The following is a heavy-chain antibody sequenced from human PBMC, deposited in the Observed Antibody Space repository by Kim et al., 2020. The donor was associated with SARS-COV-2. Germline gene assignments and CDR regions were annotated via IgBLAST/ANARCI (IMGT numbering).Heavy chain of an antibody. V-gene: IGHV3-30*02. J-gene: IGHJ4*02. Sequence: ADSVKGRFTISRDNSKNTLYLQMNSLRAEDTAVYYCAKEKQWLATYYFDYWGQGTLVTVSS. CDR3: AKEKQWLATYYFDY. D-gene: IGHD6-19*01.